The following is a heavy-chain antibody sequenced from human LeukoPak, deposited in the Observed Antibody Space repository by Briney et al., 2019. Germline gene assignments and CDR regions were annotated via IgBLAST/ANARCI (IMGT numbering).Heavy chain of an antibody. J-gene: IGHJ5*02. Sequence: PSETLSLTCIVSSGSVSSSSYYWGWIRQPPGKGLEWVGSVYYSGNTYYNPSLKSRVTISVDTSKNQFSLMVYSVTAADTAVYYCARHKYGSAFDIRGQGTLVTVSS. D-gene: IGHD3-10*01. CDR3: ARHKYGSAFDI. CDR1: SGSVSSSSYY. V-gene: IGHV4-39*01. CDR2: VYYSGNT.